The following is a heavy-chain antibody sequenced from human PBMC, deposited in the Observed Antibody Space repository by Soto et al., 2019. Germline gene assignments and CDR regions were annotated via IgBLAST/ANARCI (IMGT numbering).Heavy chain of an antibody. D-gene: IGHD3-10*01. CDR2: IYYSGSS. Sequence: SETLSLTCTVSGGSFTSSGFYLFCIRQPPWKGLEWIGSIYYSGSSYYNPSLKSRVTISVDTSKNQFSLKLSSVTAADTAVYYCARSTGYQGSGGYSFDYWGQGALVTVSS. V-gene: IGHV4-39*01. CDR3: ARSTGYQGSGGYSFDY. CDR1: GGSFTSSGFY. J-gene: IGHJ4*02.